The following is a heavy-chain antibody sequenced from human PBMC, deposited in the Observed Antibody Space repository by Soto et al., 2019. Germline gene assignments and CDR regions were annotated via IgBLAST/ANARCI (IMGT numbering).Heavy chain of an antibody. D-gene: IGHD2-21*02. CDR2: ISTSSSTI. CDR1: GFTFSNYN. CDR3: VRHCCGGCYRGFDY. J-gene: IGHJ4*02. V-gene: IGHV3-48*02. Sequence: GGYLRLSCAASGFTFSNYNMNWVRQAPGKGLEWISYISTSSSTIYYVDSVKGRFTISRDNAKNSLCLQMNSLRDEDTALYYCVRHCCGGCYRGFDYWRPRSLVTVSA.